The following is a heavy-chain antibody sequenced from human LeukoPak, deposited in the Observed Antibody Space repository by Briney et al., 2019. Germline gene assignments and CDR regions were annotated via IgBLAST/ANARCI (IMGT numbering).Heavy chain of an antibody. Sequence: SETLSLTCAVSGGSISSGGYFWSWIRQPPGKGLEWIGYIYHSGSTYYNPSLKSRVTISVDTSKRQFSLKMRSVTAADTAMYYCARSADYYDTVDPWGQGTLVTVSS. V-gene: IGHV4-30-2*01. J-gene: IGHJ5*02. CDR1: GGSISSGGYF. CDR3: ARSADYYDTVDP. D-gene: IGHD3-22*01. CDR2: IYHSGST.